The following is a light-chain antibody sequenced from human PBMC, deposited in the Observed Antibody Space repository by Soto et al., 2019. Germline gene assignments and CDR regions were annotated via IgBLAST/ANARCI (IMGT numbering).Light chain of an antibody. V-gene: IGLV1-47*01. CDR1: TSNIGSNY. Sequence: QSVLTQPPSASGTPGQGVTISCSVSTSNIGSNYVYWYQQLPGTAPKLLIYRNNQRPSGVPDRFSGPKSGTSASLAISGLRSDDEADYFCATWDDSLNGFYVFGTGTKVTVL. CDR3: ATWDDSLNGFYV. CDR2: RNN. J-gene: IGLJ1*01.